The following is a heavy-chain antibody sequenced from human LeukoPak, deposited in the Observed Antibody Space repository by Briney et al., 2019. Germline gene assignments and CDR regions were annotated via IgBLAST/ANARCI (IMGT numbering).Heavy chain of an antibody. D-gene: IGHD3-3*01. CDR2: VIPIFGTA. CDR1: GGTFSSYA. V-gene: IGHV1-69*01. J-gene: IGHJ4*02. CDR3: ARDSDDFWSGYYTPQFDY. Sequence: SVKVSCKASGGTFSSYAISWVRQAPGQGLEWMGGVIPIFGTANYAQKFQGRVTITADESTSTAYMELSSLRSEDTAVYYCARDSDDFWSGYYTPQFDYWGQGTLVTVSS.